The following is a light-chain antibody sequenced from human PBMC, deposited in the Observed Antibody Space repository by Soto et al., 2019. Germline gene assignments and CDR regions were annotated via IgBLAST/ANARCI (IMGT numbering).Light chain of an antibody. CDR1: SSDVGGYNY. J-gene: IGLJ1*01. V-gene: IGLV2-11*01. CDR3: CSYAGSYTSYV. CDR2: DVS. Sequence: QSVLTQPRSVSGSPGQSVTIFCTGTSSDVGGYNYVSWYQQHPGKAPKLMIYDVSKRPSGVPDRFSGSKSGSTASLTISGLQAEDEADYYCCSYAGSYTSYVFGTGTKVTVL.